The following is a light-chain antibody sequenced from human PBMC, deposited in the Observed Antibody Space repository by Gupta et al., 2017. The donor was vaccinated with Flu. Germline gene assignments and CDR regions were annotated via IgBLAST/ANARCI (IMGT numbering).Light chain of an antibody. Sequence: QSALTQPPSVSGSPRQSITLSCTGSSSDIGEYNYVCWYQQHPGKAPKLMISEVSNRPSGVPARFSGSKSGNTASLTISGLQPEDEAKYYCSSYTSGSAYVIFGGGTKLTVL. CDR1: SSDIGEYNY. CDR2: EVS. J-gene: IGLJ2*01. V-gene: IGLV2-14*03. CDR3: SSYTSGSAYVI.